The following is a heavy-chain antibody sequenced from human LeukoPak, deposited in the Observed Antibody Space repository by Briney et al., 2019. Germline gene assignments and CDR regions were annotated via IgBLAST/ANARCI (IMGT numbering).Heavy chain of an antibody. D-gene: IGHD7-27*01. CDR2: INPETGAT. CDR3: ARSWSTGDGRDGLFDY. J-gene: IGHJ4*02. V-gene: IGHV1-2*02. CDR1: ACNFIGYS. Sequence: ASVKVSCKASACNFIGYSIHWVRQAPGQGLDWMGWINPETGATNYAQKFRGRVTLARDTSINTASLELSRLRSDDTALYYCARSWSTGDGRDGLFDYWGQGTLVMVSS.